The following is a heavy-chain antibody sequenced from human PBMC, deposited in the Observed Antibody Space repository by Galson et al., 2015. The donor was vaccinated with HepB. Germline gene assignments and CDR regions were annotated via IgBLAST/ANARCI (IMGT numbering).Heavy chain of an antibody. D-gene: IGHD3-10*01. CDR1: GFTFSSYA. CDR3: ARGGVGAPFDY. V-gene: IGHV3-30*04. CDR2: ISYDGSNK. Sequence: SLRLSCAASGFTFSSYAMHWVRQAPGKGLEWVAVISYDGSNKYYADSVKGRFTISRDNSKNTLYLQMNSLRAEDTALYYCARGGVGAPFDYWGQGTLVTVSS. J-gene: IGHJ4*02.